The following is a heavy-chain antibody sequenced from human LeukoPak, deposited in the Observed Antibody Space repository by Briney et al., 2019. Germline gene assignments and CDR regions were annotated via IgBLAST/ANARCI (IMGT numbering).Heavy chain of an antibody. V-gene: IGHV1-69*13. J-gene: IGHJ4*02. CDR2: IIPIFGTA. CDR1: GGTFSSYA. CDR3: ARDGGSQAFDY. D-gene: IGHD1-26*01. Sequence: ASVKVSCKASGGTFSSYAISWVRQASGQGLEWMGGIIPIFGTANYAQKFQGRVTITADESTSTAYMELSSLRSEDTAVYYCARDGGSQAFDYWGQGTLVTVSS.